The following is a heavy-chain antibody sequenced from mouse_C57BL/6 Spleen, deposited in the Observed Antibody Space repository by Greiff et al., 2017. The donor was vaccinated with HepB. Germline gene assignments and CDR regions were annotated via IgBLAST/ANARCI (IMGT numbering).Heavy chain of an antibody. D-gene: IGHD2-5*01. CDR2: IDPSDSYT. J-gene: IGHJ3*01. Sequence: QVQLQQPGAELVRPGTSVKLSCKASGYTFTSYWMHWVKQRPGQGLEWIGVIDPSDSYTNYNQKFKGKATLTVDTSSSTAYMQLSSLTSEDSAVYYCARGSNWFAYWGQRTLVTVSA. V-gene: IGHV1-59*01. CDR1: GYTFTSYW. CDR3: ARGSNWFAY.